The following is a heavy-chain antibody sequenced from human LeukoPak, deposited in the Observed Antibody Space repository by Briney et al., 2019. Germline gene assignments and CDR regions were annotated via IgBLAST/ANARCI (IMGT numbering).Heavy chain of an antibody. CDR1: GGSFSGYY. V-gene: IGHV4-34*01. D-gene: IGHD5-24*01. CDR2: INHSGST. J-gene: IGHJ4*02. Sequence: PSETLSLTCAVYGGSFSGYYWSWVSQHPGKGMEWIGEINHSGSTNYNPSLKSRVTISVDTSKNQFSLKLSSVTAADTAVYYCAVRRPRWLQCYWGQGTLVTVSS. CDR3: AVRRPRWLQCY.